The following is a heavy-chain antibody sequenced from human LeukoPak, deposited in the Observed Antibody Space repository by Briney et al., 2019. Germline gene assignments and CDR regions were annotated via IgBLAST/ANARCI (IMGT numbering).Heavy chain of an antibody. CDR1: GGSFSGYY. CDR3: ARAFTGSGYYYDAFDI. CDR2: INHSGST. J-gene: IGHJ3*02. Sequence: SETLSLTCADYGGSFSGYYWSWIRQPPGKGLEWIGEINHSGSTNYNPSLKSRVTISVDTSKNQFSLKLSSVTAADTAVYYCARAFTGSGYYYDAFDIWGQGTMVTVSS. D-gene: IGHD3-22*01. V-gene: IGHV4-34*01.